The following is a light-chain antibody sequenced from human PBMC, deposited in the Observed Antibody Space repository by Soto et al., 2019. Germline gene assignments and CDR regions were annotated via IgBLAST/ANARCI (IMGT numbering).Light chain of an antibody. Sequence: DIQMTQSPSPVSASVGDRVTITCRASQGISNYLAWYQQKPGKVPKLLIYAASTLQSGVPSRFSGSGSGTDFTLTISSMQPEDVATYYCQKYNSAPWTFGQGTKVEIK. V-gene: IGKV1-27*01. J-gene: IGKJ1*01. CDR3: QKYNSAPWT. CDR1: QGISNY. CDR2: AAS.